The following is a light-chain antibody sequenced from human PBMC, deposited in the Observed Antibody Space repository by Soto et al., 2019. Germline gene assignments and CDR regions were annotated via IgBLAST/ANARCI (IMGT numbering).Light chain of an antibody. CDR3: QQYNSYSWT. J-gene: IGKJ1*01. V-gene: IGKV1-5*01. Sequence: IQMTQSPSTLSASVGDRVTIACRASQSISSWLAWYQQKPGKAPKLLIYDASSLESGVPSRFSGSGSGTEFTLTISSLQPDDFATYYCQQYNSYSWTFGEGSKVDI. CDR2: DAS. CDR1: QSISSW.